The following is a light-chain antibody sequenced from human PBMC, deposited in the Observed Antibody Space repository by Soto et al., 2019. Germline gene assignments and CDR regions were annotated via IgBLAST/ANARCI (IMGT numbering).Light chain of an antibody. CDR1: QTVSSSF. J-gene: IGKJ1*01. V-gene: IGKV3-20*01. CDR2: GAS. CDR3: PQYGSSPGT. Sequence: EIVLTQSPGTLSLSPGEGATLSCRASQTVSSSFLAWYQQKAGQAPRLLIYGASSRATGIPDRFSGSGSGTGFPLTISRLEPEDFAVYYCPQYGSSPGTFGQGNKVEI.